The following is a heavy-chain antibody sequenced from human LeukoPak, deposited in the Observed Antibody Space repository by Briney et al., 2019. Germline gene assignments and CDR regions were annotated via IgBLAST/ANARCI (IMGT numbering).Heavy chain of an antibody. Sequence: GGSLRLSCAAPGFTFSSYGMHWVRQAPGKGREWVAVISYDGSNKYYADSVKGRFTISRDNSKNTLYLQMNSLRAEDTAVYYCAKVMSGYCSGGSCYYYYGMDVWGQGTTVTVSS. CDR2: ISYDGSNK. J-gene: IGHJ6*02. CDR1: GFTFSSYG. CDR3: AKVMSGYCSGGSCYYYYGMDV. D-gene: IGHD2-15*01. V-gene: IGHV3-30*18.